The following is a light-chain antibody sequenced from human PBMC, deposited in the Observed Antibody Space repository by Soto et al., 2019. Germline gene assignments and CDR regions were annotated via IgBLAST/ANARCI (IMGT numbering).Light chain of an antibody. Sequence: EIVLTQSPATLSLSPGERATLSCRASQSVDSHLSWYQQKPGQAPRLLIYDASNRAPGIPARFSGSGSGTGFTLTISRLEPEDFAVYYCQQRTNWRLTFGGGTKVEIK. CDR2: DAS. J-gene: IGKJ4*01. CDR3: QQRTNWRLT. CDR1: QSVDSH. V-gene: IGKV3-11*01.